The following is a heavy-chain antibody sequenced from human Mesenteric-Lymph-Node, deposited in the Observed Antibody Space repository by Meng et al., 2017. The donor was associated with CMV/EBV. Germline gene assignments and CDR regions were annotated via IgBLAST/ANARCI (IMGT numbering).Heavy chain of an antibody. V-gene: IGHV3-74*01. CDR1: GFTLSAYW. CDR2: ISTDGRGA. D-gene: IGHD6-6*01. CDR3: ASEPTGEYSSSSGAGDY. J-gene: IGHJ4*02. Sequence: GGSLRLSCAASGFTLSAYWMHWVRQAPGKGLEWVSRISTDGRGASYADSVKGRFTISRDNAKNSLYLQMNSLRAEDTAVYYCASEPTGEYSSSSGAGDYWGQGTLVTVSS.